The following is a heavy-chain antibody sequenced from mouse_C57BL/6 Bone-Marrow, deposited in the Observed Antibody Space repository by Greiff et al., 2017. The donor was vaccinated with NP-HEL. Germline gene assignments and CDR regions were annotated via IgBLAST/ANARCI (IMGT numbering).Heavy chain of an antibody. V-gene: IGHV1-69*01. CDR2: IDPSDSYT. D-gene: IGHD2-5*01. J-gene: IGHJ2*01. Sequence: QVQLQKPGAELVMPGASVKLSCKASGYTFTSYWMHWVKQRPGQGLEWIGEIDPSDSYTNYNQKFKGKSTLTVDKSSSTAYMQLSSLTSEDSAVYYCASGSNPHYCDYGGRGTTLTVSS. CDR1: GYTFTSYW. CDR3: ASGSNPHYCDY.